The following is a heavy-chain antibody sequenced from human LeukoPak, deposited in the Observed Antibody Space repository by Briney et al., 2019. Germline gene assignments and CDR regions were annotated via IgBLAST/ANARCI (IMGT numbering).Heavy chain of an antibody. CDR1: GFTFINYA. Sequence: GGSLRLSCVASGFTFINYAMNWVRQAPGKGLEWVSAISGSGGSTYYADSVKGRFTISRDNSKNTLYLQMNSLRAEDTAVYYCAKDPIAAGQYYYYGMDVWGQGTTVTVSS. D-gene: IGHD6-25*01. CDR2: ISGSGGST. J-gene: IGHJ6*02. CDR3: AKDPIAAGQYYYYGMDV. V-gene: IGHV3-23*01.